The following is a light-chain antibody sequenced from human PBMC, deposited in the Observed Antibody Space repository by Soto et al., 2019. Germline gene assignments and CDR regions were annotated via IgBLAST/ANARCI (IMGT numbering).Light chain of an antibody. CDR2: GAS. V-gene: IGKV3-20*01. CDR3: QQYGSSPLYT. J-gene: IGKJ2*01. CDR1: QSVSSIY. Sequence: EIVLTQSPGTLSLSPGERATLSCRASQSVSSIYLAWYQQKPGQAPRLLIYGASSRATGIPARFSGSGSGTDFTLTISRLEPEDFAVHYCQQYGSSPLYTFGQGTKLEI.